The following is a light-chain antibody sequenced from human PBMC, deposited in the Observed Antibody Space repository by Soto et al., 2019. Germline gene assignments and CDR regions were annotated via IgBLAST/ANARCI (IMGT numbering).Light chain of an antibody. V-gene: IGLV8-61*01. CDR3: ALYLGGGITV. CDR1: SGSVSITSY. CDR2: STN. Sequence: QTVVTQEPSISVSPGGTVTLTCGLTSGSVSITSYPSWFQQTPGQAPRTLIYSTNTRSSGVSDRFSGSILGSKAALTITGAQAADESHYYCALYLGGGITVFVGGTQLTVL. J-gene: IGLJ3*02.